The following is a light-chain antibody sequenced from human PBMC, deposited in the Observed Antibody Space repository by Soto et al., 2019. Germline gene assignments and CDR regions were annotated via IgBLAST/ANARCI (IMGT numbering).Light chain of an antibody. V-gene: IGKV1-39*01. CDR1: QNIRRC. CDR2: AAS. CDR3: QQSCTTPWT. J-gene: IGKJ1*01. Sequence: DIQMTQSPSSLSASVGDTVTITCRASQNIRRCLNWYQHKPGKAPNLLFYAASILQSGVPSRFSGSGSGTHFTLTITSLQPEDFATYYCQQSCTTPWTFGQGTEVEIK.